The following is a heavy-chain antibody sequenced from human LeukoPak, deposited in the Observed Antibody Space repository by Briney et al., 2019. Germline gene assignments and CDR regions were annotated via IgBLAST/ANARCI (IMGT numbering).Heavy chain of an antibody. CDR2: IYHSGST. CDR3: ARDYIYFDY. CDR1: GYSIRSGYF. J-gene: IGHJ4*02. Sequence: SETLSLTCAVSGYSIRSGYFWCCIRQPPGKGLEWIGSIYHSGSTYYNPSLKSRVTISVDTSKNQFSLKLSSVTAADTAVYYCARDYIYFDYWGPGTLVTVSS. D-gene: IGHD4/OR15-4a*01. V-gene: IGHV4-38-2*01.